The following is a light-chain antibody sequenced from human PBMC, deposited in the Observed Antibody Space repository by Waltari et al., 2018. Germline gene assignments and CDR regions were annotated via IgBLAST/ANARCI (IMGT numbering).Light chain of an antibody. CDR2: GAS. Sequence: EVVLTQSPATLSVSPGDRVTLSCRARRSLRTNVAWYQQKPGQAPRLLIYGASTRDTGIPARFSGSGSGTEFTLSISSLQSEDFATYFCQQYNSGLWTFGQGTKVEI. V-gene: IGKV3-15*01. J-gene: IGKJ1*01. CDR3: QQYNSGLWT. CDR1: RSLRTN.